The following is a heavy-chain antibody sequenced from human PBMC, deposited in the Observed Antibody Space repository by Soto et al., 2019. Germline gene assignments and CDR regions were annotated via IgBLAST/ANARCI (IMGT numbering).Heavy chain of an antibody. CDR3: TTGPYYDILTGPDY. D-gene: IGHD3-9*01. V-gene: IGHV3-15*01. CDR1: GFTFSNAW. Sequence: EGSLILSCAASGFTFSNAWMSWVRQAPGKGLEWVGRIKSKTDGGTTDYAAPVKGRFTISRDDSKNTLYLQMNSLKTEDTAVYYCTTGPYYDILTGPDYWGQGTLVTVS. J-gene: IGHJ4*02. CDR2: IKSKTDGGTT.